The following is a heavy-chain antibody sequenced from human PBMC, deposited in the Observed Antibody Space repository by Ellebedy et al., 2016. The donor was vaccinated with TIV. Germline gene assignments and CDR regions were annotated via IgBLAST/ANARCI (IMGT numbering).Heavy chain of an antibody. J-gene: IGHJ4*02. CDR3: ARHGKSGSYSPYFDY. D-gene: IGHD1-26*01. Sequence: MPSGTLSLTCTVSGGSLSGYYWSWIRQPPGKGLEWIAYIHNNGDTYYNPSLKSRVTISLDASKNQFSLKMSSVTATDTALFYCARHGKSGSYSPYFDYWGQGTLVTVSP. V-gene: IGHV4-59*08. CDR2: IHNNGDT. CDR1: GGSLSGYY.